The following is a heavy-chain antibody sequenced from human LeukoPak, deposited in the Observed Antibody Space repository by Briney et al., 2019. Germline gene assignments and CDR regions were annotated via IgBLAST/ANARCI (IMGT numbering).Heavy chain of an antibody. CDR2: ISWNSGSI. J-gene: IGHJ4*02. CDR1: GFTFDDYA. Sequence: PGRSLRLSCAASGFTFDDYAMYWVRQAPGKGLEWVSGISWNSGSIGYADSVKGRFTISRDNAKNSLYLQMNSLRAEDTALYYCAKALGTMVRGVIIHWGQGTLVTVSS. D-gene: IGHD3-10*01. V-gene: IGHV3-9*01. CDR3: AKALGTMVRGVIIH.